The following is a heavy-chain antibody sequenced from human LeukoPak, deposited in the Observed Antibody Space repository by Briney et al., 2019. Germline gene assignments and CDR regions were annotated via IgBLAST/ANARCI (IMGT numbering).Heavy chain of an antibody. D-gene: IGHD3-10*01. J-gene: IGHJ4*02. CDR2: LRYDGSNK. V-gene: IGHV3-30*02. Sequence: GGSLRLSCAASGFTFSSYGMHWVRQAPGKGLEWVAFLRYDGSNKYYADSVKGRFTISRDNSKNTLYLQMDSLRAEDTAVYYCAKDGTYYYGSGSYVYWGQGTLVTVSS. CDR3: AKDGTYYYGSGSYVY. CDR1: GFTFSSYG.